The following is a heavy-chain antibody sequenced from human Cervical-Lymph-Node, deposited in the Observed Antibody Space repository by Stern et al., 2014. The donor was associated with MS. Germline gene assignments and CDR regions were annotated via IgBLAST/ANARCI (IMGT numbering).Heavy chain of an antibody. J-gene: IGHJ4*02. CDR1: GFSLSTSGVG. CDR2: IYWDDDK. V-gene: IGHV2-5*02. Sequence: QVTLRESGPTLVKPTQTLPLTCTFSGFSLSTSGVGVGWIRQPPVKALELLALIYWDDDKRYSPSLKSRLTITKDTSKNQVVLTMTNMDPVDTATYYCAHSTSSSWYVGYWGQGTLVTVSS. CDR3: AHSTSSSWYVGY. D-gene: IGHD6-13*01.